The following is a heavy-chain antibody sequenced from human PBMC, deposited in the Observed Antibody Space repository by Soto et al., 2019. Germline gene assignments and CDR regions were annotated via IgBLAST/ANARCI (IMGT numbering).Heavy chain of an antibody. CDR1: GGSVSSGSYY. CDR2: IYYSGST. J-gene: IGHJ4*02. Sequence: SETLSLTCTVSGGSVSSGSYYWSWIRQPPGKGLEWIGYIYYSGSTNYNPSLKSRVTISVDTSKNQFSLKLSSVTAADTAVYYCARAGLLGYSYANYWGQGTLVTVSS. V-gene: IGHV4-61*01. D-gene: IGHD5-18*01. CDR3: ARAGLLGYSYANY.